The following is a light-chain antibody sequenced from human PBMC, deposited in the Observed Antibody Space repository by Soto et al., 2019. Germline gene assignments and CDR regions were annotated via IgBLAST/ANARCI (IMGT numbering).Light chain of an antibody. V-gene: IGLV1-44*01. Sequence: QPVLTQPPSASGTPGQRVTISCSGSSSNIGSNTVNWYQQLPGTAPKLLIYSNNQRPSGVPDRFSGSKSGTSASLAISGLQSEDEADYYCAAWDDSLGYVFGTGTKLIVL. CDR1: SSNIGSNT. CDR2: SNN. CDR3: AAWDDSLGYV. J-gene: IGLJ1*01.